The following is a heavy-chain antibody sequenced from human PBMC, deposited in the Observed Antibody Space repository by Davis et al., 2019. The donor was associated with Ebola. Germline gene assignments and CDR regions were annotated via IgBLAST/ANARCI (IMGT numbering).Heavy chain of an antibody. CDR3: ARVRMTPDYYYGMDV. CDR2: IYYSGST. Sequence: SETLSLTCTVSGGSISSYYWSWIRQPPGKGLEWIGYIYYSGSTYYNPSLKSRVTISVDTSKNQFSLKLTSVTAADTAVYYCARVRMTPDYYYGMDVWGQGTTVTVSS. V-gene: IGHV4-59*01. CDR1: GGSISSYY. J-gene: IGHJ6*02. D-gene: IGHD4-17*01.